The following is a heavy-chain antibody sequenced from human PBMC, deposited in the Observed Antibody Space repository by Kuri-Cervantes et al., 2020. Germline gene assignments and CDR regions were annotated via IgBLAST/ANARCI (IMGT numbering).Heavy chain of an antibody. V-gene: IGHV3-53*05. J-gene: IGHJ4*02. D-gene: IGHD3-10*01. CDR3: ARGGLWFGELSPFDY. CDR1: GFTVSSNY. CDR2: IYSGGST. Sequence: GGSLRLSCAASGFTVSSNYMSWVRQAPGKGLEWVSVIYSGGSTDYADSVKGRFTISRDNSKNTLYLQMNSLRAEDTAVYYCARGGLWFGELSPFDYWGQGTLVTVSS.